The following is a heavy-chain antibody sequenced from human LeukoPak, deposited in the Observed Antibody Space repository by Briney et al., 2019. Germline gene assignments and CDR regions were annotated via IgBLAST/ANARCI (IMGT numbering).Heavy chain of an antibody. J-gene: IGHJ4*02. V-gene: IGHV1-69*13. CDR2: IIPIFGTA. D-gene: IGHD3-22*01. CDR1: GGTFSSYA. CDR3: ARRPLYDSSGYYFDY. Sequence: SVKVSCKASGGTFSSYAISWVRQAPGQGLEWMGGIIPIFGTANYAQKFQDRVTITAVESTSTAYMELSSLRSEDTAVYYCARRPLYDSSGYYFDYWGQGTLVTVSS.